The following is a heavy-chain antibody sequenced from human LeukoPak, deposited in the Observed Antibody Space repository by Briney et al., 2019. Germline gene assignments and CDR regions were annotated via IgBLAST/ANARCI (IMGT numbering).Heavy chain of an antibody. CDR1: GFTFSDYY. CDR2: ISSRGSTI. J-gene: IGHJ4*02. Sequence: PGGSLRLSCAASGFTFSDYYMSWIRQAPGKGLEWVSYISSRGSTIYYADSVKGRFTISRDNAKNSLYLQMNSLRAEDPAVYYCARVGRYCSSTSCYNGYYFDYWGQGTLVTVSS. D-gene: IGHD2-2*02. CDR3: ARVGRYCSSTSCYNGYYFDY. V-gene: IGHV3-11*04.